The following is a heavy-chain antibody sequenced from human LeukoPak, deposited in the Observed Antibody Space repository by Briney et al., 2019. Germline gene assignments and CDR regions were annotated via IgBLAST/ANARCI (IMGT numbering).Heavy chain of an antibody. Sequence: GGSLRLSCAASGFTFSSYEMSWVRQAPGKGLEWVSYISSSGSTIYYADSVKGRFTISRDNAKNSLYLQMNSLRAEDTAVYYCARDLASGWYFDYWGQGTLVTVSS. CDR3: ARDLASGWYFDY. CDR1: GFTFSSYE. D-gene: IGHD6-19*01. V-gene: IGHV3-48*03. J-gene: IGHJ4*02. CDR2: ISSSGSTI.